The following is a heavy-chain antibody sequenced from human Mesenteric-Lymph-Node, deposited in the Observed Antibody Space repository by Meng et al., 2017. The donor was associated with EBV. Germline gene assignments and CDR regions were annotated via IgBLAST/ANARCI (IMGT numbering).Heavy chain of an antibody. J-gene: IGHJ4*02. CDR2: IITYNGNT. D-gene: IGHD5-12*01. CDR3: VVGDSGYEPDY. Sequence: QFRLVQSAAEVKKPGASVKVSCKASGYTLTSYAINWVRQAPGQGLEWMGWIITYNGNTNYAQKLQGRVTMTTDTSTSTAYMELRSLRSDDSAVYYCVVGDSGYEPDYWGQGTLVTVSS. V-gene: IGHV1-18*01. CDR1: GYTLTSYA.